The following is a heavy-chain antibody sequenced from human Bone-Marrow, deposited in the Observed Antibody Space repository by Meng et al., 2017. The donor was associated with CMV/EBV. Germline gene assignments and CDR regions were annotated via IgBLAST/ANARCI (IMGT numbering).Heavy chain of an antibody. Sequence: GESLKISCAASGFTFSSYWMSWVRQAPGKGLEWVANIKQDGSEKYYVDSVKGRFTISRDNSNNTLYLQMNRLQPEDTAVYYCAKDLGVGWVSVTPDYWGQGSLVTVSS. J-gene: IGHJ4*02. D-gene: IGHD3-16*01. CDR3: AKDLGVGWVSVTPDY. CDR2: IKQDGSEK. CDR1: GFTFSSYW. V-gene: IGHV3-7*01.